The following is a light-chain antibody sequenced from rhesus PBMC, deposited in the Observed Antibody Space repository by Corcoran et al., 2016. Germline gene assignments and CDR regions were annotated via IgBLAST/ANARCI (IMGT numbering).Light chain of an antibody. J-gene: IGKJ4*01. V-gene: IGKV1-22*01. Sequence: DIQMTQSPSSLSASVGDTVTITCRASQGISSWLAWYQQKPGKAPKLLSYKASLLKSGVPSRFSGSGSGTEFTLTISGLQSEDFATYCCQQYSSRPLTFGGGTKVELK. CDR3: QQYSSRPLT. CDR2: KAS. CDR1: QGISSW.